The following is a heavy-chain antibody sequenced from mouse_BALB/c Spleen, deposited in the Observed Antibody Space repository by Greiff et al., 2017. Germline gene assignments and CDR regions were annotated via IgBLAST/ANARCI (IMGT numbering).Heavy chain of an antibody. CDR1: GYTFTDYE. J-gene: IGHJ3*01. CDR2: IDPETGGT. V-gene: IGHV1-15*01. Sequence: QVQLKESGAELVRPGASVTLSCKASGYTFTDYEMHWVKQTPVHGLEWIGAIDPETGGTAYNQKFKGKATLTADKSSSTAYMELRSLTSEDSAVYYCTRSGYNPFAYWGQGTLVTVSA. CDR3: TRSGYNPFAY. D-gene: IGHD1-3*01.